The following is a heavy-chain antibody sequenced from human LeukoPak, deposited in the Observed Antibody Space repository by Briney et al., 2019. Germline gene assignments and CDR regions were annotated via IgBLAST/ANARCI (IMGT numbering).Heavy chain of an antibody. Sequence: SETLSLTCAVYGGSFSGYYWSWIRQPPGKGLEWMGEINHSGSTNYNPSLKSRVTISVDTSKNQFSLKLSSVTAADTAVYYCARGGGIQLWYPFDYWGQGTLVTVSS. D-gene: IGHD5-18*01. CDR1: GGSFSGYY. CDR2: INHSGST. V-gene: IGHV4-34*01. CDR3: ARGGGIQLWYPFDY. J-gene: IGHJ4*02.